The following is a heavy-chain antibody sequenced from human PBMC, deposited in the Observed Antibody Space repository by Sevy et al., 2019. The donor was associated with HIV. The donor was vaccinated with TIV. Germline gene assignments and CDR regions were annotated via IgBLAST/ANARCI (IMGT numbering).Heavy chain of an antibody. CDR1: GFTVSSNY. D-gene: IGHD3-22*01. J-gene: IGHJ3*02. V-gene: IGHV3-53*01. CDR2: IFSGGGT. CDR3: ARGATFYSDSSGRVLSVLGAFDI. Sequence: GGSLRLSCAASGFTVSSNYMSWVRQAPGKGLEWVSIIFSGGGTYYADSVQGRFTISRDNSKNMVYLQMNSLRAKDTAVVYCARGATFYSDSSGRVLSVLGAFDIWGRGTMVTVSS.